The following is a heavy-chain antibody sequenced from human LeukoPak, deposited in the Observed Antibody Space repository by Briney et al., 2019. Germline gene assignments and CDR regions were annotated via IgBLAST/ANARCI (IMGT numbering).Heavy chain of an antibody. CDR3: ARSLVFYGEYGSYYYGMDV. CDR2: MNPNSGNT. CDR1: GYTFTSYD. D-gene: IGHD4-17*01. V-gene: IGHV1-8*01. J-gene: IGHJ6*02. Sequence: GASVKVSCKASGYTFTSYDINWVRQATGQGLEWMGWMNPNSGNTGYAQKFQGRVTMTRNTSISTAYMELSSLRSEDTAVYYCARSLVFYGEYGSYYYGMDVWGQGTTVTVSS.